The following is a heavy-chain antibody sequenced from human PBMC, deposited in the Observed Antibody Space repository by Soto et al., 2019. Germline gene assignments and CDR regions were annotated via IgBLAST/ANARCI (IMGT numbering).Heavy chain of an antibody. D-gene: IGHD4-17*01. V-gene: IGHV2-70*11. CDR3: ARTRIDYGDYNLDY. J-gene: IGHJ4*02. CDR2: IDWDDDK. Sequence: SGPTLVNPTQTLTLTCTFSGFSLSTSGMCVSWIRQPPGKALEWLARIDWDDDKYYSTSLKTRLTIFKDTSKNQVVLTMTNTDPVDTATYYCARTRIDYGDYNLDYWGQGTLVTVSS. CDR1: GFSLSTSGMC.